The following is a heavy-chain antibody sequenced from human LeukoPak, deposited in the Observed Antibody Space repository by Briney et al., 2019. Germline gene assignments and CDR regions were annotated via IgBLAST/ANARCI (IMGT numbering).Heavy chain of an antibody. D-gene: IGHD5-18*01. J-gene: IGHJ6*03. CDR3: ARVTGIQLWSIQNYYYYMDV. CDR1: GGTFSSYA. V-gene: IGHV1-69*13. Sequence: GASVKVSCKASGGTFSSYAISWVRQAPGQGLEWMGGIIPIFGTANYAQKFQGRVTITADESTSTAYMELSSLRSEDTAVYYCARVTGIQLWSIQNYYYYMDVWGKGTTVTVSS. CDR2: IIPIFGTA.